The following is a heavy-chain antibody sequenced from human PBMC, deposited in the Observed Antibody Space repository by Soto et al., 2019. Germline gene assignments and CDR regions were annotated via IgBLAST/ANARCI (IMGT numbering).Heavy chain of an antibody. J-gene: IGHJ6*02. CDR1: GGTFSSYA. V-gene: IGHV1-69*06. D-gene: IGHD2-2*01. Sequence: QVQLVQSGAEVKKPGSSVKVSCKASGGTFSSYAISWVRQAPGQGLEWMGGIISIFRTANYAHKFQGRVTITADNSTSTAFMELRSLRSEDTYVYYDTRGVTAAIVEYYYYGMDVWGQVTTVTVSS. CDR3: TRGVTAAIVEYYYYGMDV. CDR2: IISIFRTA.